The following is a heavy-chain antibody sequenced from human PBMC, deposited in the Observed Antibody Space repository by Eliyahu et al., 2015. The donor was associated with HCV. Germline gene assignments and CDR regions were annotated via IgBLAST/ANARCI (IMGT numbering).Heavy chain of an antibody. J-gene: IGHJ4*02. Sequence: EVQLVESGGGLIQPGGSLRLSCAASGFTVSSNYMAWVRQAPRKGLEWVSVIFSGGNTNYADSVKGRFTISRDNSKNTLYLQMNNLRAEDTAVYYCIRYCNSGSCPRGGFDYWGQGTLVTVSS. D-gene: IGHD2-15*01. CDR3: IRYCNSGSCPRGGFDY. CDR1: GFTVSSNY. CDR2: IFSGGNT. V-gene: IGHV3-53*01.